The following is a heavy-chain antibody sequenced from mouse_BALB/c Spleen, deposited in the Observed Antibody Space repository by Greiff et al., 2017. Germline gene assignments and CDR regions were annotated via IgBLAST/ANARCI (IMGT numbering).Heavy chain of an antibody. V-gene: IGHV1S81*02. CDR3: TRSYYGSSGYFDY. Sequence: QVQLQQSGAELVKPGASVKLSCKASGYTFTSYYMYWVKQRPGQGLEWIGEINPSNGGTNFNEKFKSKVTLTVDKSSSTAYMQLSSLTSEDSAVYYCTRSYYGSSGYFDYWGQGTTLTVSS. CDR2: INPSNGGT. CDR1: GYTFTSYY. D-gene: IGHD1-1*01. J-gene: IGHJ2*01.